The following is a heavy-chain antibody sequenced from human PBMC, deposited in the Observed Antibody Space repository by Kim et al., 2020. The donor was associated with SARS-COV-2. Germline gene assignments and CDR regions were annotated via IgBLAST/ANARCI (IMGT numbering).Heavy chain of an antibody. V-gene: IGHV3-30*01. CDR3: ARGVVPAAIEAFDI. Sequence: ADSLKGRFTISRDNSKNALYRQMNSLRAEDTAVYYCARGVVPAAIEAFDIWGQGTMVTVSS. J-gene: IGHJ3*02. D-gene: IGHD2-2*02.